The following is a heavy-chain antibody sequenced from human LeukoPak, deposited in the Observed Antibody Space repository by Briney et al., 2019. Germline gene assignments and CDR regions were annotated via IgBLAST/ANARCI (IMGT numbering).Heavy chain of an antibody. CDR1: GFTFTSYA. CDR3: ERQECLDGSGCYLDY. V-gene: IGHV3-30*04. Sequence: GGSLRLSCTASGFTFTSYAMHWVRQAPGKGLEWMTVMSHDGRNTFYADSVKGRFTLSRDTSKNTLYLQMNSLRAEDMAIYYCERQECLDGSGCYLDYWGQGTQVTVSS. CDR2: MSHDGRNT. D-gene: IGHD2-15*01. J-gene: IGHJ4*02.